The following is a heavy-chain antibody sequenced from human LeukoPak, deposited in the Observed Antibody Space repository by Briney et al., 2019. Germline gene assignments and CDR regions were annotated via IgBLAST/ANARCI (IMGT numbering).Heavy chain of an antibody. V-gene: IGHV3-21*01. CDR3: ARGAVAATRRNYFDY. J-gene: IGHJ4*02. D-gene: IGHD2-15*01. CDR2: ISSSSSYI. Sequence: GGSLRLSCAASGFTFSSYSMNWVRQAPGKGLEWVSSISSSSSYIYYADSVKGRFTISRDNAKNSLYLQMSSLRAEDTAVYYCARGAVAATRRNYFDYWGQGTLVTVSS. CDR1: GFTFSSYS.